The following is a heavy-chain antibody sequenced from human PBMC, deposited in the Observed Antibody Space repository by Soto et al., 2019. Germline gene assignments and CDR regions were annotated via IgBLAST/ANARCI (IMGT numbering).Heavy chain of an antibody. CDR2: ISYDGSNK. J-gene: IGHJ3*02. V-gene: IGHV3-30*03. D-gene: IGHD2-15*01. Sequence: QVQLVESGGGVVQPGRSLRLSCAASGFTFSSYGMHWVRQAPGKGLEWVAVISYDGSNKYYADSVKGRFTISRDNSKNTLYLQMNSLRAEYTAVYYCALVARSGPYLISAFDIWGQGTMVTVSS. CDR1: GFTFSSYG. CDR3: ALVARSGPYLISAFDI.